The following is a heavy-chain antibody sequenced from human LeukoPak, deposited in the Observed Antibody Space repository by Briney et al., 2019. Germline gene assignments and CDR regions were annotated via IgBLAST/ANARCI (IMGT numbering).Heavy chain of an antibody. CDR1: GGTFSSYA. Sequence: ASVKVSCKASGGTFSSYAISWVRQAPGQGLEWMGGIIPIFGTANYAQKFQGRVTITTDESTSTAYMELSSLRSEDTAVYYCARLGDLGYCSSTSCYSYWGQGTLVTVSS. J-gene: IGHJ4*02. CDR2: IIPIFGTA. V-gene: IGHV1-69*05. CDR3: ARLGDLGYCSSTSCYSY. D-gene: IGHD2-2*02.